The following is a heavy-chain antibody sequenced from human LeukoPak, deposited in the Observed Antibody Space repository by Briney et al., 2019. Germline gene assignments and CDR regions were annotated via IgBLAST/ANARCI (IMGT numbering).Heavy chain of an antibody. CDR3: ANALFDWSPPRDY. J-gene: IGHJ4*02. CDR2: ISGSGGST. CDR1: GFTFSIYA. V-gene: IGHV3-23*01. Sequence: GGSLRLSCAASGFTFSIYAMSWVRQAPGKGLEWVSAISGSGGSTYYADSVKGRFTISRDNSKNTLYLQMNSLRAEDTAVYYCANALFDWSPPRDYWGQGTLVTVSS. D-gene: IGHD3-9*01.